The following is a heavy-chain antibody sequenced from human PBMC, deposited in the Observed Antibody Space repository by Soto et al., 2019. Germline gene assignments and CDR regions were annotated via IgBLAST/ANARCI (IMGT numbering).Heavy chain of an antibody. D-gene: IGHD3-22*01. Sequence: SETLSLTCAVYGGSFSGYYWSWIRQPPGKGLEWIGEINHSGSTNYNPSLKSRVTISVDTSKNQFSLKLSSVTAADTAVYYCARDDYYDSSGARIDYWGQGTLVTVSS. J-gene: IGHJ4*02. CDR2: INHSGST. CDR3: ARDDYYDSSGARIDY. V-gene: IGHV4-34*01. CDR1: GGSFSGYY.